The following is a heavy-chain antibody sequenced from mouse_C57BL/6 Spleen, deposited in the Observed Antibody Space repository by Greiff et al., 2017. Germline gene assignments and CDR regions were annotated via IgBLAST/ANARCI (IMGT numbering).Heavy chain of an antibody. CDR2: IDPETGGS. CDR1: GYTFTDYE. CDR3: TRGGTTVVLDY. J-gene: IGHJ2*01. V-gene: IGHV1-15*01. Sequence: QVQLQQSGAELVWPGASVTLSCKASGYTFTDYEMHWVKQTPVHGLEWIGAIDPETGGSAYNQKFKGKAILTADKSSFTAYMELRSLTSEDSAVYYCTRGGTTVVLDYWGQGTTRTVSS. D-gene: IGHD1-1*01.